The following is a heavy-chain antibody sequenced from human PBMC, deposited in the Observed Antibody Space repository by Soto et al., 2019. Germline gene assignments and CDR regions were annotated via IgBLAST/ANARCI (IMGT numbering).Heavy chain of an antibody. CDR2: ITWNGGTI. CDR1: GFAFNDYV. V-gene: IGHV3-9*01. D-gene: IGHD6-13*01. CDR3: AKGGSEALIAPSGRDNWFDP. J-gene: IGHJ5*02. Sequence: EVQLVESGGGLVQPGSSLRLSCEASGFAFNDYVMHGVRQPPGRGLEWSSGITWNGGTIRYVDSVKGRFTISRDNAENSLYLQMNSLSPEDTAVYYCAKGGSEALIAPSGRDNWFDPWGQGTQVTVSS.